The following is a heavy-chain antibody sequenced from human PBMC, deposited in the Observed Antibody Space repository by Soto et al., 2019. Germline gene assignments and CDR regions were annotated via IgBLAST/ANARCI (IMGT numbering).Heavy chain of an antibody. V-gene: IGHV1-8*01. CDR3: ARTRSGSYL. CDR1: GYTFTSFD. Sequence: QVQLVQSGAEVKKPGASVKVACRASGYTFTSFDINWVRQATGQGLEWMGRMNPSSGNTDYAQKFQGRVTMTSDPPISPAYMELSSLGSEDTAVYYCARTRSGSYLWGQGTLVTVSS. J-gene: IGHJ5*02. D-gene: IGHD3-10*01. CDR2: MNPSSGNT.